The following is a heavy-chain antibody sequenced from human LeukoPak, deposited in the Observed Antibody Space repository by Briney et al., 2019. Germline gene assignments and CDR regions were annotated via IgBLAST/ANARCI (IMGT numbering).Heavy chain of an antibody. V-gene: IGHV3-11*04. CDR3: ARPHCSSTSCYGYGMDV. CDR1: GFTFTDYY. J-gene: IGHJ6*02. Sequence: GGSLRLSCAASGFTFTDYYMSWIRQAPGKGLEWVSYISSIGSTIYYADSVKGRFTISRDNAKNSLYLQMNSLRAEDTAVYYCARPHCSSTSCYGYGMDVWGQGTTVTVSS. D-gene: IGHD2-2*01. CDR2: ISSIGSTI.